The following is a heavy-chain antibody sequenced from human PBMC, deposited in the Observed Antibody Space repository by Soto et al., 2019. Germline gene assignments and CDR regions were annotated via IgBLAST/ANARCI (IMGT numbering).Heavy chain of an antibody. D-gene: IGHD6-13*01. CDR1: GYTFTSYD. V-gene: IGHV1-8*01. J-gene: IGHJ6*03. CDR3: ARDYSSPPYYYYMDV. Sequence: ASVKFSCKASGYTFTSYDINWVRQATGQGLEWMGWMNPNSGNTGYAQKFQGRVTMTRNTSISTAYMELSSLRSEDTAVYYCARDYSSPPYYYYMDVWGKGTTVTAP. CDR2: MNPNSGNT.